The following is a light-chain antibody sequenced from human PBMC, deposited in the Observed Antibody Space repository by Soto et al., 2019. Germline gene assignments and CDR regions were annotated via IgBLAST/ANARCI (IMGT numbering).Light chain of an antibody. CDR3: CSFAGTGTFGGYV. CDR2: EGT. Sequence: QSVLAQPASVSGSPGQSVTFSCTGTTSDVGSYHLVSWYQQHPGKAPKLMIYEGTKRPSGVSNRFSGSKSGITASLTISGLQPEDEADYYCCSFAGTGTFGGYVFGTGTKVTVL. J-gene: IGLJ1*01. CDR1: TSDVGSYHL. V-gene: IGLV2-23*03.